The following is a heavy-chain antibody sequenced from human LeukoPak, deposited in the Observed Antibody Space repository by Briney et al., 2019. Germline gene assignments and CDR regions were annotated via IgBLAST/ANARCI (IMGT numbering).Heavy chain of an antibody. Sequence: SQTLSLTCTVSGGSISSGGYYWSWIRQHPGKGLEWIGYIYYSGSTYYNPSLKSRVTISVDTSKNQFSLKLSSVTAADTAVYYCARDASSGSWYDWNWFDPWGQGTLVTVSS. CDR1: GGSISSGGYY. D-gene: IGHD6-13*01. V-gene: IGHV4-31*03. J-gene: IGHJ5*02. CDR3: ARDASSGSWYDWNWFDP. CDR2: IYYSGST.